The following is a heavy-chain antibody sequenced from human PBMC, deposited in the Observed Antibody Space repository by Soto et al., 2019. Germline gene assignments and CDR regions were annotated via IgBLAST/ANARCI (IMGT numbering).Heavy chain of an antibody. D-gene: IGHD6-19*01. CDR1: GFTFDDYA. Sequence: EVQLVESGGGLVQPGRSLRLSCAASGFTFDDYAMHWVRQAPGKGLEWVSGISWNRGSIGYADSVKGRFTISRDNAKNSLYLQMNRLSAEDTALYYCAKDIIEGSSGWYPFFDYWGQGTLVTVSS. CDR3: AKDIIEGSSGWYPFFDY. V-gene: IGHV3-9*01. CDR2: ISWNRGSI. J-gene: IGHJ4*02.